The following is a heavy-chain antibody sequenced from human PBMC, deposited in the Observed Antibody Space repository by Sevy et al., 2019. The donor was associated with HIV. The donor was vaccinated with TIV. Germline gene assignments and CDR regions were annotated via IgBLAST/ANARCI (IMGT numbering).Heavy chain of an antibody. D-gene: IGHD2-8*02. CDR1: GFRFSSYG. V-gene: IGHV3-23*01. Sequence: GGSLRLSCSASGFRFSSYGMTWVRQTPGKGLEWVSSISGTGASTDYADSVKGRFTISRDNSRITLFLQMNTLRAEDTAVYYCAKDGGVNWDQYYFDSWGQGTLVTVSS. CDR2: ISGTGAST. J-gene: IGHJ4*02. CDR3: AKDGGVNWDQYYFDS.